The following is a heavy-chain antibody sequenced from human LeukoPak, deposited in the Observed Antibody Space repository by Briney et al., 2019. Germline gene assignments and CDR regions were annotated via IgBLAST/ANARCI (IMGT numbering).Heavy chain of an antibody. CDR2: IHTSGSA. CDR3: ARDIVYLIDEDYG. V-gene: IGHV4-4*07. J-gene: IGHJ4*02. CDR1: GSSFNSYY. Sequence: PSETLSLTCTVSGSSFNSYYWSWIRQPAGKGLEWIGRIHTSGSADYSPSLQSRVTISVDMSKKEFSLKLTSVTAADTAVYYCARDIVYLIDEDYGWGQGSLVNVSS. D-gene: IGHD4-17*01.